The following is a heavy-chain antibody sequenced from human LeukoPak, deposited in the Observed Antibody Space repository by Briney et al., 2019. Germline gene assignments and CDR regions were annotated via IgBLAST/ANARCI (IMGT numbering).Heavy chain of an antibody. V-gene: IGHV3-11*01. CDR2: ISSSGTTK. J-gene: IGHJ4*02. D-gene: IGHD3-10*01. CDR1: GFTFSDYY. CDR3: ARDGHAYGRGSPHY. Sequence: PGGSLRLSCAASGFTFSDYYMTSIRQAPGKGLEWVSYISSSGTTKYYADSVKGRLTIARDNAKNSYLQMNSRRAEDTAIYYCARDGHAYGRGSPHYWGQGTLVTVSS.